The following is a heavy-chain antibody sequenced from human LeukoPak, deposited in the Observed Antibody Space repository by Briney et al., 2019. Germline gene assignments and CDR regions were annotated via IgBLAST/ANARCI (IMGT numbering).Heavy chain of an antibody. V-gene: IGHV1-18*01. CDR2: ISAYNGNT. J-gene: IGHJ5*02. CDR1: GYTFTTYA. D-gene: IGHD4-17*01. Sequence: GASVKVSCKASGYTFTTYAITWVRQAPGQGLEWMGWISAYNGNTNYAQKLQGRVTMTTDTSTNTAYMELRSLRSDDTAVYYCARDPAAVTTTDWFDPWGQGTLVTVSS. CDR3: ARDPAAVTTTDWFDP.